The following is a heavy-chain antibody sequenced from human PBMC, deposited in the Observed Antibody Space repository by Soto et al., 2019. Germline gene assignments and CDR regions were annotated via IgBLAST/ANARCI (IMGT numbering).Heavy chain of an antibody. CDR3: ARARHSCSSTSCYAYYYYYMDV. V-gene: IGHV6-1*01. CDR2: TYYRSKWYN. CDR1: GDSVSRNSAA. D-gene: IGHD2-2*01. Sequence: SQTLSLTCAISGDSVSRNSAAWNWIRQSPSRGLEWLGRTYYRSKWYNDYAVSVKSRITINPDTSKNQFSLQLNSVTPEDTAVYYCARARHSCSSTSCYAYYYYYMDVWGKGTTVTVSS. J-gene: IGHJ6*03.